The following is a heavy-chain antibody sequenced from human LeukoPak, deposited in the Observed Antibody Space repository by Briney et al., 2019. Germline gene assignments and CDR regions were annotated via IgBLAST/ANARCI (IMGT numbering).Heavy chain of an antibody. CDR1: GFTFGTFW. Sequence: PGGSLRLSCEASGFTFGTFWMSWVRQAPGKGLEWVANINQGGSQKNYVDSVRGRFTIDRDDAKNSLYLRMNSLRAEDTAVYYCARWGQQLGDAFDIWGQGTMVTVSS. V-gene: IGHV3-7*01. D-gene: IGHD6-13*01. CDR3: ARWGQQLGDAFDI. J-gene: IGHJ3*02. CDR2: INQGGSQK.